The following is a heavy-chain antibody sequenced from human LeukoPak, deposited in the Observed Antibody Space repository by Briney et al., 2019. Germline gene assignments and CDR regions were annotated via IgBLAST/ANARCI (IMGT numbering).Heavy chain of an antibody. CDR3: NYYGSGSPDAFDI. CDR1: GGPISSDDYY. D-gene: IGHD3-10*01. Sequence: SQTLSLTCTVPGGPISSDDYYWSWIRQPPGKGLEWIGYIYYSGSTYYNPSLKSRVTLSVDTSKNQFSLKLSSVIAADTAVYYCNYYGSGSPDAFDIWGQGTMVTVSS. J-gene: IGHJ3*02. V-gene: IGHV4-30-4*01. CDR2: IYYSGST.